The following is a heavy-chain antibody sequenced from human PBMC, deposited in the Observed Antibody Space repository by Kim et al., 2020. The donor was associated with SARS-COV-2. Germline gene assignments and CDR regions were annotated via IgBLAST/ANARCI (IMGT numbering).Heavy chain of an antibody. D-gene: IGHD2-21*02. V-gene: IGHV3-30*18. J-gene: IGHJ6*02. CDR2: ISYDGDNK. Sequence: GGSLRLSCAASGFTFSSYDIHWVRQAPGKGLEWVAVISYDGDNKYYADSVKGRFTISRDNSKNTLYLQINSLRAEDTAVYYCAKDRRMVTAIHYYYYGMDVWGQGTTVTVSS. CDR1: GFTFSSYD. CDR3: AKDRRMVTAIHYYYYGMDV.